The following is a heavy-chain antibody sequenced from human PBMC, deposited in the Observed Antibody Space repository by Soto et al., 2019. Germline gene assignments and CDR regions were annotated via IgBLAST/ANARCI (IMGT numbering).Heavy chain of an antibody. CDR1: GIIFSRYA. CDR2: ISGSGGTT. V-gene: IGHV3-23*01. Sequence: GSLRLSCAACGIIFSRYAMSWGRQAPGKGLEWVSGISGSGGTTYYADSVKGRFAASRDNSKNTLYLQMNSLRAEDTAVYYCAKGHTYGPGSYYGMDVWGQGTTVTVSS. D-gene: IGHD5-18*01. J-gene: IGHJ6*02. CDR3: AKGHTYGPGSYYGMDV.